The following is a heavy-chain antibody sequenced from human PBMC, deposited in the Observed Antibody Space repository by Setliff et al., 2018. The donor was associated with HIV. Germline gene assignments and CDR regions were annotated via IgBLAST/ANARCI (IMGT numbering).Heavy chain of an antibody. J-gene: IGHJ3*02. CDR2: ISSNDNTI. CDR3: AKDGTYGDYHGSFDI. D-gene: IGHD4-17*01. CDR1: GFTFSDYY. V-gene: IGHV3-11*01. Sequence: GGSLRLSCAASGFTFSDYYMSWTRQAPGKGLEWVSYISSNDNTIYYADAVKGRFTISRDNAKNSPYLQMNSLRAEDTALYYCAKDGTYGDYHGSFDIWGQGTMVTVSS.